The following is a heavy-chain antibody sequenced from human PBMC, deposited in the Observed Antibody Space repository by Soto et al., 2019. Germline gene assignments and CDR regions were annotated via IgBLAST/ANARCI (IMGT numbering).Heavy chain of an antibody. CDR2: INAHSGGT. CDR3: AKDLTRQLAYWLDP. V-gene: IGHV1-2*02. J-gene: IGHJ5*02. Sequence: ASVKVSCKASGFSFTGYYIHWLRQAPGQGLERMGWINAHSGGTEYAQKFQGRVTLTRDTSIATAYLPLTRLTSDDTALYYCAKDLTRQLAYWLDPWGQGTHVTVSS. D-gene: IGHD6-6*01. CDR1: GFSFTGYY.